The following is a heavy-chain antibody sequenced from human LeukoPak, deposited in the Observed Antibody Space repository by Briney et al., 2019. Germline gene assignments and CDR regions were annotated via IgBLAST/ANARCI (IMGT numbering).Heavy chain of an antibody. V-gene: IGHV4-34*01. CDR1: GGSFSGYY. CDR3: ASLGEADVGATTPLYYYYMDV. Sequence: PSETLSLTCAVYGGSFSGYYWSWIHQPPGKGLEWIGEINHSESTNYNPSLKSRVTISVDTSKNQFSLKLSSVTAADTAVYYCASLGEADVGATTPLYYYYMDVWGKGTTVTVSS. CDR2: INHSEST. D-gene: IGHD1-26*01. J-gene: IGHJ6*03.